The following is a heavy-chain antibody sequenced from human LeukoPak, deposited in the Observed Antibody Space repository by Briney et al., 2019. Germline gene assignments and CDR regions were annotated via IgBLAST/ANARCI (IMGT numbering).Heavy chain of an antibody. CDR1: GYSFTSYW. D-gene: IGHD3-22*01. V-gene: IGHV5-51*01. J-gene: IGHJ6*02. CDR3: ARTYYYDSSGYSSYYGMDV. CDR2: IYPGDSDT. Sequence: GASLKISCKGSGYSFTSYWIGWVRQMPGKGLEWMGIIYPGDSDTRYSPSFQGQVTISADKSISTAYLQWSSLKASDTAMYYCARTYYYDSSGYSSYYGMDVWGQGTTVTVSS.